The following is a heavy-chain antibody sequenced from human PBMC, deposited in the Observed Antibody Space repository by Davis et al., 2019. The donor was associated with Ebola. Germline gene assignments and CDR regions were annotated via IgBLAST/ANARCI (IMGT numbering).Heavy chain of an antibody. V-gene: IGHV3-11*01. D-gene: IGHD1-1*01. J-gene: IGHJ2*01. CDR2: ISSSGSTI. CDR1: GFTFSDYY. CDR3: ARVKILRQRYWYFDL. Sequence: AGSLTLSCAASGFTFSDYYMSWIRQAPGKGLEWVSYISSSGSTIYYADSVKGRFTISRDNSKNTLYLQMNSLRAEDTAVYYCARVKILRQRYWYFDLWGRGTLVTVSS.